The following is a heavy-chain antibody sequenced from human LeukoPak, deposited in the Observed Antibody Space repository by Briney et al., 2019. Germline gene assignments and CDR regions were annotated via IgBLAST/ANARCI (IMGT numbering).Heavy chain of an antibody. CDR1: GFTVISDG. V-gene: IGHV3-33*06. J-gene: IGHJ5*02. CDR3: AKLWVQLHS. D-gene: IGHD5-18*01. Sequence: GGSLRLSCASAGFTVISDGMHWVRQGPGNGLEWVAVIWYDGSNKYYADSVKGRFTISRDNSKNTLYLQMNSLRAEDTAVYYCAKLWVQLHSWGQGTLVTVSS. CDR2: IWYDGSNK.